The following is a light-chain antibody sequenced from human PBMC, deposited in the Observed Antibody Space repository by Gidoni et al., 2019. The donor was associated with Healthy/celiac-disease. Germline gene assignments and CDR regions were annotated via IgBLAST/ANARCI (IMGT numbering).Light chain of an antibody. V-gene: IGLV3-25*03. J-gene: IGLJ2*01. CDR3: QSADSSGTYVV. CDR1: ALPKQY. Sequence: YELKQPPTVKVSPGQTARITCSGNALPKQYSYWYQQKPVQAPVLVIYKDSERHSGIPERFSGSSSGTTVTLTISGVQAEDEAAYYCQSADSSGTYVVFGGGTKLTVL. CDR2: KDS.